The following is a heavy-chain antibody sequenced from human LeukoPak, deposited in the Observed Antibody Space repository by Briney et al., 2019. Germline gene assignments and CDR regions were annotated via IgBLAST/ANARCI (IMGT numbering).Heavy chain of an antibody. CDR2: ILHSGST. CDR3: ARHYGCSGGSCYYVDP. CDR1: GASIRSSTNW. Sequence: SETLSLTCAVSGASIRSSTNWWSWVRQPPGKGLEWIGEILHSGSTNYNPSLKSRVTISVDTSKNQFSLKLSSVTAADTAVYYCARHYGCSGGSCYYVDPWGQGTLVTVSS. V-gene: IGHV4-4*02. D-gene: IGHD2-15*01. J-gene: IGHJ5*02.